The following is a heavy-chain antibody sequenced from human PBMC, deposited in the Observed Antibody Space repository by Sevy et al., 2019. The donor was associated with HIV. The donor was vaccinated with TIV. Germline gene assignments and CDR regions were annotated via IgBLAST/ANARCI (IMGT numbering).Heavy chain of an antibody. D-gene: IGHD2-2*01. V-gene: IGHV3-7*01. J-gene: IGHJ4*02. CDR1: GFSFSWYW. Sequence: GGSLRLSCAASGFSFSWYWMSWVRQTPEKGVEWVANIKQDGSEKNYVDSVKGRFIISRDNAKNPLYLQMNSLRAEDTALYYCVRAIVIEGSFWGQGTLVTVSS. CDR2: IKQDGSEK. CDR3: VRAIVIEGSF.